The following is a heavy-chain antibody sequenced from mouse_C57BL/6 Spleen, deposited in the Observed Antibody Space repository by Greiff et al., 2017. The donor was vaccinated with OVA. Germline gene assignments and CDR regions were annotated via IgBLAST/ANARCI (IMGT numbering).Heavy chain of an antibody. CDR1: GFTFNTYA. CDR2: IRSKSSNYAT. CDR3: VRDPQIYYDYDDYAMDY. J-gene: IGHJ4*01. V-gene: IGHV10-3*01. Sequence: DVQLVESGGGLVQPKGSLKLSCAASGFTFNTYAMHWVRQAPGKGLEWVARIRSKSSNYATYYADSVKDRFTISRDDSQSMLYLQMNNLKTEDTAMYYCVRDPQIYYDYDDYAMDYWGQGTSVTVSS. D-gene: IGHD2-4*01.